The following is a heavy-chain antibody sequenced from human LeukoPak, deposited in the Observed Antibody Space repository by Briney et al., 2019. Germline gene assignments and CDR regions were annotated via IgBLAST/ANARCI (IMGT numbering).Heavy chain of an antibody. CDR1: GDSISNYA. Sequence: ASVKVSCKASGDSISNYAVSWVRQAPGQGFEWMGGIIPIFGTADYAQKFQGRVTITADQSTSTTYMALSSLKSEDTATYYCTTRACHAGGCSSSFYYYYGLHFWGQGTTVSVSS. CDR2: IIPIFGTA. J-gene: IGHJ6*02. V-gene: IGHV1-69*13. D-gene: IGHD3-16*01. CDR3: TTRACHAGGCSSSFYYYYGLHF.